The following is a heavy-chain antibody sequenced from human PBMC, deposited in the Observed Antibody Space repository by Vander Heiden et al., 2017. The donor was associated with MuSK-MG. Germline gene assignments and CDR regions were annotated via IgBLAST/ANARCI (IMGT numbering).Heavy chain of an antibody. CDR2: IRSKAYGGTT. CDR3: TREGFVVVTTDYFDY. V-gene: IGHV3-49*03. Sequence: EVQLVASVGGLVQPGRSRRLSCTASGFTFGHHAMSWFRQAPGKGLEWVGFIRSKAYGGTTEYAASVKGRFTISRDDSKSIAYLQMNRLKTEDTAVYYCTREGFVVVTTDYFDYWGQGPLVTVSS. CDR1: GFTFGHHA. D-gene: IGHD2-21*02. J-gene: IGHJ4*02.